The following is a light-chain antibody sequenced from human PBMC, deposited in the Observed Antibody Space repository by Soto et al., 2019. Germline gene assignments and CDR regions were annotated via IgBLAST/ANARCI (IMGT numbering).Light chain of an antibody. J-gene: IGLJ3*02. CDR2: SNN. V-gene: IGLV1-44*01. Sequence: QSVLTQPPSASRTPGQTVTISCSGSSSNIGSKTVNWYQQLPGSAPKLLIYSNNQRPSGVPDRFSGSKSGTSASLAISGLQSEDEADYYCQSYDSGLPWVFGGGTKLTVL. CDR3: QSYDSGLPWV. CDR1: SSNIGSKT.